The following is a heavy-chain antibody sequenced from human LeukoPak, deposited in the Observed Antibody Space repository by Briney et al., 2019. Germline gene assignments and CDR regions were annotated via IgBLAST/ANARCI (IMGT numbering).Heavy chain of an antibody. CDR2: INPNSGGT. D-gene: IGHD2-2*01. V-gene: IGHV1/OR15-1*04. J-gene: IGHJ4*02. Sequence: ASVKVSCKASGYIFTDYYMHWVRQAPGQELGWMGRINPNSGGTNYAQKLQGRVTMTTDTSTSTAYMELRSLRSDDTAVYYCARDSGGYCSSTSCYAYDYWGQGTLVTVSS. CDR3: ARDSGGYCSSTSCYAYDY. CDR1: GYIFTDYY.